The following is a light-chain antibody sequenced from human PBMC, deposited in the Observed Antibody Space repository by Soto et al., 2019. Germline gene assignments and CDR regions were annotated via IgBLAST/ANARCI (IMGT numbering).Light chain of an antibody. CDR3: QQGGNWPLT. Sequence: EIVLTHSQGTLSLSPCERATLSLRASQSVNHNSAWYQQKPGQAPRLLIYDASSRASGIPARFSGSGSGTDFTLTISSLEPEDFAVYYCQQGGNWPLTFGQGTRLEIK. J-gene: IGKJ5*01. CDR2: DAS. V-gene: IGKV3-11*01. CDR1: QSVNHN.